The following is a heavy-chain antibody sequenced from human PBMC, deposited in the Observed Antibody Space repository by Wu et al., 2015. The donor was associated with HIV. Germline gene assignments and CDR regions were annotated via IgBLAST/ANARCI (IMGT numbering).Heavy chain of an antibody. V-gene: IGHV1-46*01. CDR1: GYTFTSYY. CDR3: AARGSGYYSFDY. J-gene: IGHJ4*02. CDR2: INPSGGST. D-gene: IGHD3-22*01. Sequence: QVQLVQFGAEVKKPGASVKVSCKASGYTFTSYYMHWVRQAPGQGLEWMGIINPSGGSTSYAQKFQGRVTMTRDTSTSTVYMELSSLRSEDTAVYYCAARGSGYYSFDYWGQGTLVTVSS.